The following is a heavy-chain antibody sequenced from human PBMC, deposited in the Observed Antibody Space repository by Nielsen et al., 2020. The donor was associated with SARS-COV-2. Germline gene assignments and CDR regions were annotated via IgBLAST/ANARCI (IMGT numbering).Heavy chain of an antibody. D-gene: IGHD5-18*01. CDR2: IIPIFGTA. CDR3: ARVGGNSSGWLDP. J-gene: IGHJ5*02. V-gene: IGHV1-69*06. Sequence: WVRQAPGQGLEWMGGIIPIFGTANYAQKFQGRVTITADKSTSTAYMELSSLRSEDTAVYYCARVGGNSSGWLDPWGQGTLVTVSS.